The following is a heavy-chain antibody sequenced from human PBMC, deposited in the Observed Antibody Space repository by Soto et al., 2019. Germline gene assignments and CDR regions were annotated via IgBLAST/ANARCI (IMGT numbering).Heavy chain of an antibody. CDR1: GYTFTGYY. V-gene: IGHV1-2*04. CDR2: INPNSGGT. J-gene: IGHJ6*02. CDR3: ARGVDYYYGMDV. Sequence: VSVKVSCKASGYTFTGYYMHWVRQAPGQGLEWMGWINPNSGGTNYAQKFQGWVTMTRDTSISTAYMELSRLRSDDTAVYYCARGVDYYYGMDVWGQGTTVTVSS.